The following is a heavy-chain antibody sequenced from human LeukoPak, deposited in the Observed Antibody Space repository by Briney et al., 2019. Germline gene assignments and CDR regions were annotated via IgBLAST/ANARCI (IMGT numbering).Heavy chain of an antibody. V-gene: IGHV3-30-3*01. CDR3: ARAFGVGGGWGYLDY. Sequence: GRSLRLSCAASGFTFSSYAMHWVRQAPGKGLEWVAVISYDGSNKYYADSVKGRFTISRDNSKNTLYLQMNSLRADDTAVYYCARAFGVGGGWGYLDYWGQGTLVTVSS. CDR2: ISYDGSNK. CDR1: GFTFSSYA. D-gene: IGHD6-19*01. J-gene: IGHJ4*02.